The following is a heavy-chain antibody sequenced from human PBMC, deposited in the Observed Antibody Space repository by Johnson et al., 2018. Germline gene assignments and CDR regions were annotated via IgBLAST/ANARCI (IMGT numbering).Heavy chain of an antibody. CDR1: GFTFSSYG. V-gene: IGHV3-33*06. Sequence: QVQLVESGGGVVQPGRSLRLSCAASGFTFSSYGMHWVRQAPGKGLEWVAVIWYDGSNKYYADSVKGRFTISRDNSKNTLYLQMNSLRAEDTAVYYCAKDHIVVVPAAIGSYGMDVWGQGTTVTVSS. CDR3: AKDHIVVVPAAIGSYGMDV. D-gene: IGHD2-2*01. J-gene: IGHJ6*02. CDR2: IWYDGSNK.